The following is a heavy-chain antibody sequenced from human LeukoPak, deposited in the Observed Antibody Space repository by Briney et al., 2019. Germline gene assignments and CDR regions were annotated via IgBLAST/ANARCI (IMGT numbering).Heavy chain of an antibody. D-gene: IGHD6-19*01. J-gene: IGHJ4*02. CDR3: AKDPHSSGWYVHFYFDF. CDR1: GFTFSSYA. V-gene: IGHV3-23*01. Sequence: GSLRLSCAASGFTFSSYAMSWVRQSPGKGLEWVSAISGSGDITYYADSVKGRFTVSRDNSKNTLYLQMNSLRAEDTAVYYCAKDPHSSGWYVHFYFDFWGQGTLVTVSS. CDR2: ISGSGDIT.